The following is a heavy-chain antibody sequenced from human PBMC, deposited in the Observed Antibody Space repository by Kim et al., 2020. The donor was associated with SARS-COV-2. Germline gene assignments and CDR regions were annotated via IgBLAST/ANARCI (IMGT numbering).Heavy chain of an antibody. CDR3: ARGKFFEY. Sequence: KWDNDYAPSLKSRITIKPDTSKNQVSLQLNSVTPEDTAVYFCARGKFFEYWGQGTLVTVSS. CDR2: KWDN. V-gene: IGHV6-1*01. J-gene: IGHJ4*02.